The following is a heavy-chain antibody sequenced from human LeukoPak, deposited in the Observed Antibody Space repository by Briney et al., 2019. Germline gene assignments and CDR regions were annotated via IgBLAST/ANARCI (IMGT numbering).Heavy chain of an antibody. CDR3: TARVVTTNEF. J-gene: IGHJ4*02. D-gene: IGHD2-21*02. V-gene: IGHV3-15*01. CDR1: GFTFSESW. CDR2: VRRQTEGETT. Sequence: GGSLRLSCAASGFTFSESWMNWVRQAPGKGLEWVGRVRRQTEGETTDYPAPVKGRLTISRDDSKNTVYLQMNFLKTEDTAVYYCTARVVTTNEFWGQGTLVTVSS.